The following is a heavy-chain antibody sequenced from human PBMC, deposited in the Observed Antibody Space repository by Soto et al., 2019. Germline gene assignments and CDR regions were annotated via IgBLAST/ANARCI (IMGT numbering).Heavy chain of an antibody. CDR1: GDSINSYGHS. D-gene: IGHD2-8*01. Sequence: HLQLQESGSGLVNPSETLSLTCTVSGDSINSYGHSWSWIRQPPGEALEWIGYIYQTGTTQYNPSHSSRVSISADRSKNQFSLHLTSVTAADTAVYYCARAVCCTDGFCFPNWLDPWGQGILVTVSS. J-gene: IGHJ5*02. CDR3: ARAVCCTDGFCFPNWLDP. V-gene: IGHV4-30-2*01. CDR2: IYQTGTT.